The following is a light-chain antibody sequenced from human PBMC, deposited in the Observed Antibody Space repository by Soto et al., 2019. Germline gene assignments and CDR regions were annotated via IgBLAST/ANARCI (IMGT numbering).Light chain of an antibody. CDR2: GAS. CDR1: QSVSSD. V-gene: IGKV3-11*01. Sequence: ETVMTQSPATLSVSPGERATLSCRASQSVSSDLAWYHQKPGQAPRLLIYGASTRATGIPARFSGSGSGTDFTLTISSLEPEDFAIYYCQQRGSWPWTFGQGTKVDIK. J-gene: IGKJ1*01. CDR3: QQRGSWPWT.